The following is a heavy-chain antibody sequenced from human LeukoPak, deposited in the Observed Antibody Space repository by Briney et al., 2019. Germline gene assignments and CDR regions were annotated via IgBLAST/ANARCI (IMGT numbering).Heavy chain of an antibody. CDR2: IYPGDSDT. Sequence: GESLKISCKSSGYSFTTYWIAWVRQMPGKGLEWMGIIYPGDSDTRYSPSFQGQVTISADKSISTAYLQWSSLKASDTAMYFCATRGVTTMVRGVTNWGQGTLVTVSS. CDR3: ATRGVTTMVRGVTN. D-gene: IGHD3-10*01. V-gene: IGHV5-51*01. CDR1: GYSFTTYW. J-gene: IGHJ4*02.